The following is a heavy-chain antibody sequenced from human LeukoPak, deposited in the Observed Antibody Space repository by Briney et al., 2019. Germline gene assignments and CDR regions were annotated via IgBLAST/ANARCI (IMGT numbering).Heavy chain of an antibody. J-gene: IGHJ6*02. D-gene: IGHD4-17*01. V-gene: IGHV4-61*02. CDR2: IYTSGST. Sequence: PSQTLSLTCTVSGGSISSGSYYWSWIRQPAGKGLEWIGRIYTSGSTNYNPPLKSRVTISVDTSKNQFSLKLRSVTAADTAVYYCAGGDYVSYYYGMGVWGQGTPVTVSS. CDR3: AGGDYVSYYYGMGV. CDR1: GGSISSGSYY.